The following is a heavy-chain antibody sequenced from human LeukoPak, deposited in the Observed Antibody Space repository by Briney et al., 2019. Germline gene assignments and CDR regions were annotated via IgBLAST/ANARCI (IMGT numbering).Heavy chain of an antibody. D-gene: IGHD3-3*01. CDR3: ARAPVLEWPIHDAFDI. J-gene: IGHJ3*02. CDR2: IYYSGST. CDR1: GGSISSSSYY. V-gene: IGHV4-39*07. Sequence: KPSETLSLTCTVSGGSISSSSYYWGWIRQPPGKGLEWIGSIYYSGSTYYNPSLKSRVTISVDTSKNQFSLKLSSVTAADTAVYYCARAPVLEWPIHDAFDIWGQGTMVTVSS.